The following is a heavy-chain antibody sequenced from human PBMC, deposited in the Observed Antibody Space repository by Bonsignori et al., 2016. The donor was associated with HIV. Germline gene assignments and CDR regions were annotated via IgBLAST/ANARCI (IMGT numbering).Heavy chain of an antibody. V-gene: IGHV3-48*03. D-gene: IGHD5-12*01. Sequence: VRQAPGKGLEWVSYISSSGSTIYYADSVKGRFTISRDNAKNSLYLQMNSLRAEDTAVYYCACRGYSGYDYDCGGDCEYFDYWGQGTLVTVSS. J-gene: IGHJ4*02. CDR3: ACRGYSGYDYDCGGDCEYFDY. CDR2: ISSSGSTI.